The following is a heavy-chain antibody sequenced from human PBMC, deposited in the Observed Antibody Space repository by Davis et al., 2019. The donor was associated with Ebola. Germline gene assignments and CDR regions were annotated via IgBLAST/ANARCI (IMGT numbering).Heavy chain of an antibody. J-gene: IGHJ4*02. Sequence: GESLKISCAASGFTFSDYYMSWIRQAPGKGLEWVSYISGGGRTIYYADSVKGRFTISRDNSKNTLYLQMNSLRAEDTAVYYCAKVDYGDLFFDYWGQGTLVTVSS. CDR3: AKVDYGDLFFDY. D-gene: IGHD4-17*01. CDR2: ISGGGRTI. V-gene: IGHV3-11*01. CDR1: GFTFSDYY.